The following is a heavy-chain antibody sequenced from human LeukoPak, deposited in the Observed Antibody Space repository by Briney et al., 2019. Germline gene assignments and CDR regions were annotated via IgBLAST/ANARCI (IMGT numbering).Heavy chain of an antibody. CDR2: ISDSGGST. V-gene: IGHV3-23*01. CDR1: EFTFSSYA. Sequence: PGGSLRPSCAASEFTFSSYAMSWVRQAPGKGLEWVSAISDSGGSTYYADSVKGRFTISRDNSKNTVYLQMNSLRAEDTAVYYCAKDRRACSSSSCYYRFDYWGQGTLVTVSS. CDR3: AKDRRACSSSSCYYRFDY. J-gene: IGHJ4*02. D-gene: IGHD2-2*01.